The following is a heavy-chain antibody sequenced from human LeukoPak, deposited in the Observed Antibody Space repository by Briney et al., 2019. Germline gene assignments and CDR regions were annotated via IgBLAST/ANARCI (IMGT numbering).Heavy chain of an antibody. J-gene: IGHJ6*03. V-gene: IGHV4-39*01. CDR2: LYYSGST. Sequence: SETLSLTCTVSGGSISSSSYYWGWIRQPPGKGLEWIGSLYYSGSTFYNPSLKSRVTISVDTSKNQFSLKLSSVTAADTAVYYCARHVGFYYYYMDVWGKGTTATISS. CDR1: GGSISSSSYY. D-gene: IGHD3-16*01. CDR3: ARHVGFYYYYMDV.